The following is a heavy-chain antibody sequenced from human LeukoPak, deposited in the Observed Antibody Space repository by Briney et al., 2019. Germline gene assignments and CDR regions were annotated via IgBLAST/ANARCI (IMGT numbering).Heavy chain of an antibody. D-gene: IGHD1-1*01. V-gene: IGHV1-2*02. CDR3: ARNTRSTLAYDY. Sequence: GASVKVSCKASGYTFTGYYLHWVRQAPGQGLEWMGWINPNSGGTNYAQKFQGMVTMTSDTSISTAYMELSRLTSDDTAVYYCARNTRSTLAYDYWGQGTLVTVSS. CDR2: INPNSGGT. CDR1: GYTFTGYY. J-gene: IGHJ4*02.